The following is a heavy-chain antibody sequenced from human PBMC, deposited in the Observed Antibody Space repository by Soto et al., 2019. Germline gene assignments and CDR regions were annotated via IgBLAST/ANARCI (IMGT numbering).Heavy chain of an antibody. D-gene: IGHD3-10*01. V-gene: IGHV3-23*01. CDR3: AKAEGWDYYGSGSSPPGFDY. CDR2: ISGSGGST. J-gene: IGHJ4*02. Sequence: GGSLRLSCAASGFTFSSYAMSWVRQAPGKGLEWVSAISGSGGSTYYADSVKGRFTISRDNSKNTLYLQMNSLRAEDTAVYYCAKAEGWDYYGSGSSPPGFDYWGQGTLVTVSS. CDR1: GFTFSSYA.